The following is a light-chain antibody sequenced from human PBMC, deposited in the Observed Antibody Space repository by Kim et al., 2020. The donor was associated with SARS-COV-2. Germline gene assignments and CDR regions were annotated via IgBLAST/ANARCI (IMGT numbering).Light chain of an antibody. CDR3: SSYADTNFFV. J-gene: IGLJ1*01. V-gene: IGLV2-8*01. CDR2: EVS. Sequence: QSALTQPPSASGSPGQSVTISCTGTSRDVGFYNYVSWYQHHPGKAPQLLIYEVSQRPSGVPDRFSGSKSGNTASLTVSGLQAEDEADYYCSSYADTNFFVFGTGTKVTVL. CDR1: SRDVGFYNY.